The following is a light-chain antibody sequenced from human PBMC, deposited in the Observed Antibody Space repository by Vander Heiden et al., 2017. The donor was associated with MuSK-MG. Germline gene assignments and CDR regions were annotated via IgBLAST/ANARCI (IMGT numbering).Light chain of an antibody. Sequence: DIQMTQSPSSLSTSVGDRVTITCQASQDISNYLNWYQRKPGKAPKLLIYDASSLDTGVPSRFSGSGSGTDFTFTISSLQPEDFATYYCQQEHNLPYTFGQGTKMEIK. J-gene: IGKJ2*01. V-gene: IGKV1-33*01. CDR2: DAS. CDR3: QQEHNLPYT. CDR1: QDISNY.